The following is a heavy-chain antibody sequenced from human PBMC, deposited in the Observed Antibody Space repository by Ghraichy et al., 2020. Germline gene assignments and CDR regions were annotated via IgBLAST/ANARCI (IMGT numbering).Heavy chain of an antibody. V-gene: IGHV3-33*01. CDR1: AFTFSSYG. Sequence: GGSLRLSCAASAFTFSSYGMHWVRQAPGKGLEWVAVIWYDGSNKYYADSVKGRFTISRDNSKNTLYLQMNSLRAEDTAVYYCARDWVRGYDKAHYWGQGTLVTVSS. CDR3: ARDWVRGYDKAHY. J-gene: IGHJ4*02. CDR2: IWYDGSNK. D-gene: IGHD5-12*01.